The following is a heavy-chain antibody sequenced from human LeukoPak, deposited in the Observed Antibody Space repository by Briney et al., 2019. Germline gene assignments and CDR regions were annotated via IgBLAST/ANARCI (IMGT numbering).Heavy chain of an antibody. Sequence: PSETLSLTCAVYGGSFSGYYWSWIRQPPGKGLEWIGEINHSGSTNYNPSLKSRVTISVDTSKNQFSLKLSSVTAADTAVYYCARAGGSGSYSYFDYWGQGTLVTVSS. D-gene: IGHD3-10*01. V-gene: IGHV4-34*01. CDR1: GGSFSGYY. CDR3: ARAGGSGSYSYFDY. CDR2: INHSGST. J-gene: IGHJ4*02.